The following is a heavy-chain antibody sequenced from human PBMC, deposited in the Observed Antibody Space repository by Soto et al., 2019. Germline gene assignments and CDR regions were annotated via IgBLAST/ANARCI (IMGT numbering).Heavy chain of an antibody. D-gene: IGHD5-12*01. CDR2: INHSGST. V-gene: IGHV4-34*01. Sequence: PSETLSLTCAVYGGSFSGYYWTWIRQPPGTGLEWIGEINHSGSTNYNPSLNSRVTISVDTSKNQFSLTVTSVTAADTAVYYCARRIVATETLDYWGQGTLVTVSS. CDR1: GGSFSGYY. J-gene: IGHJ4*02. CDR3: ARRIVATETLDY.